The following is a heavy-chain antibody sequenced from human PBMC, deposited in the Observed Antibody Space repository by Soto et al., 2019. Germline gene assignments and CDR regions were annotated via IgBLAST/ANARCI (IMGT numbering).Heavy chain of an antibody. Sequence: SQTLSLTCTVSVGSVSSDNYYWTWIRQPPGKGLEWIGYIYSSGSTNYNPSLKSRVTISLDTSSNQFSPKLTSVTAADTAVSYGAGVIRGDSRVCDAWGQGRLVAGTS. V-gene: IGHV4-61*01. CDR1: VGSVSSDNYY. J-gene: IGHJ5*02. CDR3: AGVIRGDSRVCDA. D-gene: IGHD3-10*01. CDR2: IYSSGST.